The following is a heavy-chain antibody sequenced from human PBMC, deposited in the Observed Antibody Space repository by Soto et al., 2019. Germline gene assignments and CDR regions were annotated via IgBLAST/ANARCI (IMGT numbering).Heavy chain of an antibody. D-gene: IGHD2-15*01. V-gene: IGHV3-23*01. CDR3: AKATRGQCIGAHCYALDF. J-gene: IGHJ4*02. Sequence: EVQLLESGGGLVQPGGSLRLSCAASGFTFTNYAMNWVRHSPGKGLEWVASVIGTGIDTYHAASVKGRFTISRDNSRNTMYLEMNRLRAEDTAMYHCAKATRGQCIGAHCYALDFWGQRILVTVS. CDR2: VIGTGIDT. CDR1: GFTFTNYA.